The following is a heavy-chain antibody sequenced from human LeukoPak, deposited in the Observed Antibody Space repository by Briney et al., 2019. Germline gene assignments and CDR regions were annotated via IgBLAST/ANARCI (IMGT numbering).Heavy chain of an antibody. D-gene: IGHD1-1*01. CDR2: ISGTGGST. CDR1: GFAFSSCA. V-gene: IGHV3-23*01. Sequence: GGSLRLSCAASGFAFSSCAMTWVRQAPGKGLEWVSAISGTGGSTHYADSVKGRFTISRDNSKNTLYLQMNSLRAEDTAIYYCAKDLQPLANWGQGTLVTVSS. CDR3: AKDLQPLAN. J-gene: IGHJ4*02.